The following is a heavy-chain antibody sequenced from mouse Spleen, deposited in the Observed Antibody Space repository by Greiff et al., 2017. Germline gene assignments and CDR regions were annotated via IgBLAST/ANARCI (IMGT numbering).Heavy chain of an antibody. CDR3: ARQAATVPYFDY. CDR1: GFTFSSYG. CDR2: ISSGGSYT. D-gene: IGHD1-1*01. Sequence: EVKLVESGGDLVKPGGSLKLSCAASGFTFSSYGMSWVRQTPDKRLEWVATISSGGSYTYYPDSVKGRFTISRDNAKNTLYLQMSSLKSEDTAMYYCARQAATVPYFDYWGQGTTLTVSS. V-gene: IGHV5-6*01. J-gene: IGHJ2*01.